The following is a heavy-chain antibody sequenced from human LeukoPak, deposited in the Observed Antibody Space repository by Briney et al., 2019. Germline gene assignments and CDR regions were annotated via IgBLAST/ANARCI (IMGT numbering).Heavy chain of an antibody. CDR3: ARLGVGTIVDY. Sequence: SVKLSCTASGGTFSSYAISWVRQAPGQGLEWMGGIIPIFGTANYAQKFQGRVTITADESTSTAYMELSSLRSEDTAVYYCARLGVGTIVDYWGQGTLVTVSS. CDR2: IIPIFGTA. D-gene: IGHD1-14*01. CDR1: GGTFSSYA. V-gene: IGHV1-69*13. J-gene: IGHJ4*02.